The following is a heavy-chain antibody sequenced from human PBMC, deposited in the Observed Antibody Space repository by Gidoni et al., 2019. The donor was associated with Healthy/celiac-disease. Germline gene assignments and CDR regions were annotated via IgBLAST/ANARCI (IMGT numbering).Heavy chain of an antibody. CDR3: ARPLDIYYYYYGMDV. CDR1: GFTFSSYG. D-gene: IGHD5-12*01. V-gene: IGHV3-33*01. Sequence: QVQLVESGGGVVQPGRSLRLSCAASGFTFSSYGMHWVRQAPGKGLEWVAVIWYDGNNKYYADSVKGRFTISRDNSKNTLYLQMNSLRAEDTAVYYCARPLDIYYYYYGMDVWGQGTTVTVSS. CDR2: IWYDGNNK. J-gene: IGHJ6*02.